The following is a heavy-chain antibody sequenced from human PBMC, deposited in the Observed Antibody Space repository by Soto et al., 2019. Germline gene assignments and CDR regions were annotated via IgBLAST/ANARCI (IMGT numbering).Heavy chain of an antibody. CDR2: ISGSGGST. CDR1: GFTFSSYA. J-gene: IGHJ6*02. D-gene: IGHD4-4*01. Sequence: WGSLRLSCAASGFTFSSYAMSWVRQAPGKGLEWVSAISGSGGSTYSADSVKGRFTISRDNSKNTLYLQMNSLRAEDTDVNYCEKSAVSNYYYYCGMDGWGQGTTVTVSS. V-gene: IGHV3-23*01. CDR3: EKSAVSNYYYYCGMDG.